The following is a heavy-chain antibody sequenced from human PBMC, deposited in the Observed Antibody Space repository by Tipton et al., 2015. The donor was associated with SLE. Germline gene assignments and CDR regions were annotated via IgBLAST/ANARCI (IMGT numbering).Heavy chain of an antibody. J-gene: IGHJ4*02. CDR2: IYYSGST. CDR1: GGSISSHY. CDR3: ARGGTQDTFDY. V-gene: IGHV4-59*11. Sequence: GSLRLSCTVSGGSISSHYWSWIRQPPGKGLEWIGYIYYSGSTNYNPSLKSRVTISVDTSKNQFSLKLSSVTAADTAVYYCARGGTQDTFDYWGQGTLVTVSS. D-gene: IGHD3-16*01.